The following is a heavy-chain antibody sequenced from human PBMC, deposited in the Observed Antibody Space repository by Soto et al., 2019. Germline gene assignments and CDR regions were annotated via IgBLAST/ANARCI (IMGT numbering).Heavy chain of an antibody. CDR3: ARVPGEMGTIGLYYYYGMDV. J-gene: IGHJ6*02. Sequence: PSETLSLTCTVSGGSVSSGSYYWSWIRQPPGKGLVWIGYIYYSGSTNYNPSLKTRVTISVDTSKNQFSLTLSSVTAADPAVYYCARVPGEMGTIGLYYYYGMDVWGQGTTVTVSS. CDR1: GGSVSSGSYY. V-gene: IGHV4-61*01. CDR2: IYYSGST.